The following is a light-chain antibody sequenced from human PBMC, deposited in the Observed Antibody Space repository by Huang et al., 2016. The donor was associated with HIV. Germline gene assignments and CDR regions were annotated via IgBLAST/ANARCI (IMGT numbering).Light chain of an antibody. V-gene: IGKV3-15*01. CDR1: QSVSSN. CDR3: QQYNNWLT. J-gene: IGKJ1*01. Sequence: EIVMTQSPATLSVSPGERATLSCRASQSVSSNLAWYQQKPGQAPRLLIYGASTRATGIPARFSGSGSVTEFTLTISSLQSEDFAVYYCQQYNNWLTFGQGTKVEIK. CDR2: GAS.